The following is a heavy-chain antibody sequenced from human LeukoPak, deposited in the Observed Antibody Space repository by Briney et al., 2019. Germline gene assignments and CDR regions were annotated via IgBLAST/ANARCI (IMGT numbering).Heavy chain of an antibody. CDR2: IKSATVGGTT. D-gene: IGHD4-23*01. CDR3: TTGPGNSGY. V-gene: IGHV3-15*01. Sequence: PGGSLRLFCAVSGLTFSNAWMSWVRQAPGKGLEWVGRIKSATVGGTTEYAAPVKGRFTISRDDSKNTVYLQMNSLKTEDTAVYYCTTGPGNSGYWGQGTLVTVSS. CDR1: GLTFSNAW. J-gene: IGHJ4*02.